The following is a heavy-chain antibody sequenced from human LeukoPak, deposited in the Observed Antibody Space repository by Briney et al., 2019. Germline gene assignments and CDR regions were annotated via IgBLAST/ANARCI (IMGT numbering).Heavy chain of an antibody. V-gene: IGHV3-48*02. CDR1: GFTFSDYS. J-gene: IGHJ3*02. Sequence: PGGSLRLSCAASGFTFSDYSMNWVRQAPGKGLEWLSYIGGRTNNMGYTDSVEGRFTVSRDNAKSSLYLQMNSLRDEDTAVYYCARDRDYAFDIWGQGTMVTVAS. CDR2: IGGRTNNM. D-gene: IGHD5-24*01. CDR3: ARDRDYAFDI.